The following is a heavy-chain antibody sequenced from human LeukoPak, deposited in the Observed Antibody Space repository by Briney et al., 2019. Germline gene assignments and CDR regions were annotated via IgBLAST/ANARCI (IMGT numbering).Heavy chain of an antibody. Sequence: ASVKVSCKASGYTFTSYYMHWMRQAPGQGLEWMGIINPSGGSTSYAQKFQGRVTMTRDTSTSTVYMELSSLRSEDTAVYYCARDTRNIWFGELVGAFDIWGQGTMVTVSS. V-gene: IGHV1-46*01. CDR3: ARDTRNIWFGELVGAFDI. J-gene: IGHJ3*02. D-gene: IGHD3-10*01. CDR1: GYTFTSYY. CDR2: INPSGGST.